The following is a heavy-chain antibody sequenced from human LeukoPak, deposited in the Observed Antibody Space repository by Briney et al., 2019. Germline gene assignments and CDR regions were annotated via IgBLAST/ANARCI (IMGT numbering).Heavy chain of an antibody. V-gene: IGHV3-23*01. CDR3: AKDRTVGASYWYFDL. D-gene: IGHD1-26*01. Sequence: GGSLRLSCAASGFTFSSYAMSWVRQTPGKGLEWVSAISGSGGSTYYADSVKGRFTISRDNSKNTLFLQMNTLRAEDTAIYYCAKDRTVGASYWYFDLWGRGTLVTVSS. J-gene: IGHJ2*01. CDR1: GFTFSSYA. CDR2: ISGSGGST.